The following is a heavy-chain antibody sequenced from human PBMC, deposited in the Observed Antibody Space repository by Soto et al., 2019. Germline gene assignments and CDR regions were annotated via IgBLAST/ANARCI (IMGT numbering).Heavy chain of an antibody. CDR3: AKRGGVVGGSEHPFFEY. V-gene: IGHV3-30*18. CDR2: ISFDGKNR. CDR1: GFIFSNYG. D-gene: IGHD2-15*01. Sequence: QVQLVESGGGVVQPGKSLRLSCAASGFIFSNYGMHWVRQAPGKGLEWVALISFDGKNRNYAESVKGRFTIYRDNPKNTRYLGMNSLRPEDTAFYYCAKRGGVVGGSEHPFFEYWGQGTLVTVSS. J-gene: IGHJ4*02.